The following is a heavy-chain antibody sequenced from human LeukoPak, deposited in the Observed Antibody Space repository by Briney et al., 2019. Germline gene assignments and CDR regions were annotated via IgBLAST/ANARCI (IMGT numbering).Heavy chain of an antibody. CDR2: ISSSNTYT. D-gene: IGHD1-26*01. CDR1: GFTFSSYS. CDR3: AKIGGSLYYYYGMDV. V-gene: IGHV3-21*05. J-gene: IGHJ6*02. Sequence: GGSLRLSCAASGFTFSSYSMNWVRQAPGKGLEWLSYISSSNTYTNYADSVKGRFTISRDNAKNSLYLQMSSLGAEDTAVYYCAKIGGSLYYYYGMDVWGRGTTVTVSS.